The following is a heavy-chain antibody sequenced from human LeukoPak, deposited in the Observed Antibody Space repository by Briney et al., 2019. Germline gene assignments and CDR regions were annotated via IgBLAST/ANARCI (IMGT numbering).Heavy chain of an antibody. J-gene: IGHJ6*02. CDR1: GGSISSYY. D-gene: IGHD2-2*01. Sequence: PSETLSLTCTVSGGSISSYYWSWIRQPPGKGLEWIGYIYYSGSTNYNPSLKSRVTISVDTSKNQFSLKLSSVTAADTAVYYCARGRGRRYCSSTSCYPQKYYYYYYGMDVWGQGTTVTVSS. CDR2: IYYSGST. CDR3: ARGRGRRYCSSTSCYPQKYYYYYYGMDV. V-gene: IGHV4-59*01.